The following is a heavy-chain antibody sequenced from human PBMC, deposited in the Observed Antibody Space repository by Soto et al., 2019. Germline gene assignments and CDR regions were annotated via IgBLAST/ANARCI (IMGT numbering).Heavy chain of an antibody. V-gene: IGHV3-48*01. D-gene: IGHD3-10*01. CDR1: GFTFSSYS. Sequence: GGSLRLSCAASGFTFSSYSMNWVRQAPGKGLEWVSYISSSSSTIYYADSVKGRFTISRDNAKNSLYLQMNRLRAEDTAVYYCARDKKAWAYYYGSGSQHDAFDIWGQGTMVTVSS. J-gene: IGHJ3*02. CDR2: ISSSSSTI. CDR3: ARDKKAWAYYYGSGSQHDAFDI.